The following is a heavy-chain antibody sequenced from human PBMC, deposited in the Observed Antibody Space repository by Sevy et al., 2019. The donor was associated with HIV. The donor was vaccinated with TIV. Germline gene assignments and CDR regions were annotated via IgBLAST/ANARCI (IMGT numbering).Heavy chain of an antibody. CDR1: GFTFSSYA. J-gene: IGHJ6*02. Sequence: GGSLGLSCAASGFTFSSYAMSWVRQAPGKGLEWVSAISGSGGSTYYADSVKGRFTISRDNSKNTLYLQMNSLRAEDKAVVYCAKDRGPTGGKRNYYYYGMDVWGQGTTVTVSS. CDR3: AKDRGPTGGKRNYYYYGMDV. D-gene: IGHD3-10*01. CDR2: ISGSGGST. V-gene: IGHV3-23*01.